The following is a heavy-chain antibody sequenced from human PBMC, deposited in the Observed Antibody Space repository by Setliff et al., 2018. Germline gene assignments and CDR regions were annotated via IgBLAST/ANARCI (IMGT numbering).Heavy chain of an antibody. V-gene: IGHV1-69*13. CDR3: ARGAYYYESSGLYGPAYYYTIWTS. J-gene: IGHJ6*02. CDR1: GDTFSTYG. D-gene: IGHD3-22*01. CDR2: IIPIFGTS. Sequence: ASVKVSCKASGDTFSTYGITWVRQAPGQGLEWMGGIIPIFGTSNYAQKFQGRLTITADESTSTAYMEMSSLRSEDTALYYCARGAYYYESSGLYGPAYYYTIWTSGAKGPRSPSP.